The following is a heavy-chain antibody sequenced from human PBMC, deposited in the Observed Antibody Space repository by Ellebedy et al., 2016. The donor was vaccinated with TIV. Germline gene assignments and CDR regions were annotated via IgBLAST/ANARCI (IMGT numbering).Heavy chain of an antibody. CDR1: GFTFSDYY. V-gene: IGHV3-11*01. CDR2: ISSSGSTI. CDR3: ARDGTVTDDYYYYGMDV. J-gene: IGHJ6*02. Sequence: GGSLRLSCAASGFTFSDYYMSWIRQAPGKGLEWVSYISSSGSTIYYRDSVKGRFTISRDNAKNLLYLQMNSLTAEDTAMYYCARDGTVTDDYYYYGMDVWGQGTMV. D-gene: IGHD4-11*01.